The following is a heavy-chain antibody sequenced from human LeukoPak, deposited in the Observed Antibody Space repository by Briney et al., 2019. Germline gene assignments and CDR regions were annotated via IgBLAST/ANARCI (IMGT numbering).Heavy chain of an antibody. V-gene: IGHV3-21*01. CDR3: ARVGLMATRPFDAFDI. J-gene: IGHJ3*02. CDR1: GFTFSSYS. D-gene: IGHD5-24*01. Sequence: GGSLRLSCAASGFTFSSYSMNWVRQAPGKGLEWVSSISSSSSYIYYADSVKGRFTISRDNSKNTLYLQMNSLRAEDTAVYYCARVGLMATRPFDAFDIWGQGTMVTVSS. CDR2: ISSSSSYI.